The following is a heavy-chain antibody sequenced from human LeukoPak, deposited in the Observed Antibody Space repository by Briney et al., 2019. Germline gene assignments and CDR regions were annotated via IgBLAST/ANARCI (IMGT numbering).Heavy chain of an antibody. J-gene: IGHJ6*02. V-gene: IGHV3-21*01. Sequence: PGGSLRLSCAASGFTFSSYSMNGVRQAPGKGLEWVSSISSSSSYIYYADSVKGRFTISRDNAKNSLYLQMNSLRAEDTAVYYCARNSQPHYDFWSGYYATTYYYYYYGMDVWGQGTTVTVSS. CDR3: ARNSQPHYDFWSGYYATTYYYYYYGMDV. D-gene: IGHD3-3*01. CDR2: ISSSSSYI. CDR1: GFTFSSYS.